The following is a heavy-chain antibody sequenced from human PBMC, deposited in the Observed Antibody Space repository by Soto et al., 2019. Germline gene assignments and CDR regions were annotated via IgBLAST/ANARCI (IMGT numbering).Heavy chain of an antibody. CDR2: IKQDGSEK. CDR1: GFTFSSYW. Sequence: GGSLRLSCAASGFTFSSYWMSWVRQAPGKGREWVANIKQDGSEKYYVDSVKGRFTISRDNAKNSLYLQMNSLRAEDTAVYYCARAAYDFWSGYYIFYYYYGMDVWGQGTTVTVSS. V-gene: IGHV3-7*03. J-gene: IGHJ6*02. D-gene: IGHD3-3*01. CDR3: ARAAYDFWSGYYIFYYYYGMDV.